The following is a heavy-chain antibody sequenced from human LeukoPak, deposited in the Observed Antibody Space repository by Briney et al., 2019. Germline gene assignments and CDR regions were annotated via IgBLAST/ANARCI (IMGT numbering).Heavy chain of an antibody. V-gene: IGHV1-8*01. J-gene: IGHJ4*02. CDR1: GYTFTSYD. CDR2: MNPNSGNT. Sequence: GASVKVSCKASGYTFTSYDINWVRQATGQGLEWMGWMNPNSGNTGYAQKFQGRVTMTRNTSISTAYMELRNLRSDDTAVYYCARDGTTVTTELGYWGQGTLVTVSS. CDR3: ARDGTTVTTELGY. D-gene: IGHD4-17*01.